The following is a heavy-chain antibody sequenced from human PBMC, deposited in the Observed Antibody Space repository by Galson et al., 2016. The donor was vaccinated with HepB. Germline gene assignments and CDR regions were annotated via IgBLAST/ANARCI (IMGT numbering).Heavy chain of an antibody. Sequence: SLRLSCAASGFSFSNSGLSWVRQAPGRGLEWVSRITRTGDATHYADVVNGRYTISRDNSKNTLYLYMNNLTAGDTAIYDCGKHGGFDYWGQGALVTVSS. J-gene: IGHJ4*02. V-gene: IGHV3-23*01. CDR1: GFSFSNSG. CDR2: ITRTGDAT. D-gene: IGHD3-16*01. CDR3: GKHGGFDY.